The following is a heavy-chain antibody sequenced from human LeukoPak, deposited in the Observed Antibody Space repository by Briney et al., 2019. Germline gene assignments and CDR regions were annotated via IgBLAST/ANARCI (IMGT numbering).Heavy chain of an antibody. CDR3: ARGSSSGSKYFQH. V-gene: IGHV1-69*06. J-gene: IGHJ1*01. Sequence: SVKVSCKASGGTFSSYAISWVRQAPGQGLEWMGGIIPIFGTANYAQKFQGRVTITADKSTSTAYMELSSLRSEDTAVYYCARGSSSGSKYFQHWGQGTLVTVSS. CDR2: IIPIFGTA. CDR1: GGTFSSYA. D-gene: IGHD6-19*01.